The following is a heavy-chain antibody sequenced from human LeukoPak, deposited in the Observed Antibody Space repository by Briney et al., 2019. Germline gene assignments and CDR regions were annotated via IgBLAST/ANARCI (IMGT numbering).Heavy chain of an antibody. J-gene: IGHJ5*02. CDR1: GYTFTSYG. Sequence: ASVKVSCKASGYTFTSYGISWVRQAPGQGLEWMGIINPSGGGTTYAQKFQGTITMTRDTSTNTVYMELSSLRSEDTAVYYCARGQDGNNWIDPWGQGTLVTVSS. CDR3: ARGQDGNNWIDP. CDR2: INPSGGGT. V-gene: IGHV1-46*01.